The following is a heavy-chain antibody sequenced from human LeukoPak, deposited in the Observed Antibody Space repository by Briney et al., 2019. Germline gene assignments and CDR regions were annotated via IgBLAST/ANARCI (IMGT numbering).Heavy chain of an antibody. CDR2: INPSGGST. V-gene: IGHV1-46*01. J-gene: IGHJ6*02. Sequence: ASVKVSCKASGYTFTSYYMHWVRQAPGQGLEWMGIINPSGGSTSYAQKFQGRVTMTRDTSTSTAYMELRSLRSDDTAVYYCARDGLKLIDFWSGSYYYYGMDVWGQGTTVTVSS. CDR3: ARDGLKLIDFWSGSYYYYGMDV. D-gene: IGHD3-3*01. CDR1: GYTFTSYY.